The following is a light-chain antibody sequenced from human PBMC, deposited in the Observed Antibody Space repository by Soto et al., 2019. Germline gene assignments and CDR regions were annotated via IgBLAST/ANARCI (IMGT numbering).Light chain of an antibody. Sequence: ELVMTQSPATLSVSPGERATLSCRASQSVSSNLAWYQKKPGQAPRLLIYGASTRATGIPARFSGSGSGTEFTLTISSLQSEEWAVDDGQRYNNWPITFGQGTRLEIK. J-gene: IGKJ5*01. CDR3: QRYNNWPIT. V-gene: IGKV3-15*01. CDR2: GAS. CDR1: QSVSSN.